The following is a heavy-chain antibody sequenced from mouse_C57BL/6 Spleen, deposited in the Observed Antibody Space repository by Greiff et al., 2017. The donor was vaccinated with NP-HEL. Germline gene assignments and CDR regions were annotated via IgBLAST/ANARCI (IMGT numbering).Heavy chain of an antibody. Sequence: QVQLKQPGAELVRPGTSVKLSCKASGYTFTSYWMHWVKQRPGQGLEWIGVIDPSDSYTNYNQKFKGKATLTVDTSSSTAYMQLSSLTSEDSAVYYCARVTTVVGPFDYWGQGTTLTVSS. V-gene: IGHV1-59*01. CDR3: ARVTTVVGPFDY. J-gene: IGHJ2*01. CDR1: GYTFTSYW. CDR2: IDPSDSYT. D-gene: IGHD1-1*01.